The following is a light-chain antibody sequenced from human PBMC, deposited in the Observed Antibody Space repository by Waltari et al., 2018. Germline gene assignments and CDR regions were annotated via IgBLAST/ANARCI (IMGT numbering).Light chain of an antibody. J-gene: IGLJ3*02. CDR1: SSNIGSKT. Sequence: QSVVTQSPSASGPPGQRVTISCSGSSSNIGSKTVNGYQHLPGTAPKLLIHNNNQRPSGVPDRYSGSKSDTSASLAISGLQSEDEAEYYCAVWDDSLNGWMFGGGTKLTVL. V-gene: IGLV1-44*01. CDR3: AVWDDSLNGWM. CDR2: NNN.